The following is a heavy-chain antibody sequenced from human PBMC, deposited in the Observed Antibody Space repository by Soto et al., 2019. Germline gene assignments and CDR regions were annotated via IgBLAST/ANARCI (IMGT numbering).Heavy chain of an antibody. J-gene: IGHJ4*02. CDR1: GFTFSSSG. V-gene: IGHV3-30*18. Sequence: GGSLRLSCAASGFTFSSSGMHWVRQAPGKGLEWVAVISYDGSNKFYADSVKGRFTISRDNFRNTLYLQMNSLRAEDTAVYYCAKEFHSWNYFDYWGQGTLVTVS. CDR2: ISYDGSNK. CDR3: AKEFHSWNYFDY. D-gene: IGHD1-20*01.